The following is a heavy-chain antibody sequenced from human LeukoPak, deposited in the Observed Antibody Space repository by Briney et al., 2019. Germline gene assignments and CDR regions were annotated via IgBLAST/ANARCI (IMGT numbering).Heavy chain of an antibody. Sequence: SVKVSCKTPGGTFSNYTISWVRQAPGQGLEWMGGIIPIFGTANYAQKFQGKVTITADKSTSTAYMELSSLRSEDTAVYYCATEGYYDSSGYYTDYWGQGTLVTVSS. CDR2: IIPIFGTA. J-gene: IGHJ4*02. V-gene: IGHV1-69*06. CDR1: GGTFSNYT. D-gene: IGHD3-22*01. CDR3: ATEGYYDSSGYYTDY.